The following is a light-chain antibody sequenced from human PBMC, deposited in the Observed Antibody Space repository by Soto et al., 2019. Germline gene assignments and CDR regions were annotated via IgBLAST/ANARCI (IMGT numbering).Light chain of an antibody. V-gene: IGLV2-14*01. Sequence: QSALTQPASVSGSPGQSITISCTGTSGDVGGFNYVSWYQQHPGKAPKLLIYEVSNRPSGVSDRFSGSKSGNTASLTISGLQPEDEADYYCNSYTLSSTLLFGGGTKLTVL. J-gene: IGLJ2*01. CDR3: NSYTLSSTLL. CDR2: EVS. CDR1: SGDVGGFNY.